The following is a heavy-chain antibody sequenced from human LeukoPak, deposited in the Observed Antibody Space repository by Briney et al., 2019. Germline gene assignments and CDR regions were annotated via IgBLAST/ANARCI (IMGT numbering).Heavy chain of an antibody. CDR3: ARVCGSGCIDY. V-gene: IGHV3-74*01. D-gene: IGHD2-21*02. J-gene: IGHJ4*02. Sequence: GGSLRLSCAASGFTFSSYWMHWVRRAPGKGLVWVSRINSDGSGTSYADSVKGRFTISRDNAKNTLYLQMNSLRAEDTAEYYCARVCGSGCIDYWGQGTLVTVSS. CDR2: INSDGSGT. CDR1: GFTFSSYW.